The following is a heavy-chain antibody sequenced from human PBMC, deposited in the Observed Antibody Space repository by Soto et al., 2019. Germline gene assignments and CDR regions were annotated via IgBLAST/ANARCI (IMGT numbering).Heavy chain of an antibody. CDR1: GYTFTNYG. CDR2: ISAYNGNT. Sequence: QVQLVQSGAEVKKPGASVKVSCKASGYTFTNYGFSWVRQAPGQGLEWMGWISAYNGNTNYAQKFQGRVTMTTDTSTSTAYMELRSLTSDDTAVFYCARDRGYYDSSGYYYVPFDYWVQGTLVTVSS. V-gene: IGHV1-18*04. CDR3: ARDRGYYDSSGYYYVPFDY. D-gene: IGHD3-22*01. J-gene: IGHJ4*02.